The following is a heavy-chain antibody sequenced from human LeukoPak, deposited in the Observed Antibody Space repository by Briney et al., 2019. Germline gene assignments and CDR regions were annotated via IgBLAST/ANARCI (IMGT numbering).Heavy chain of an antibody. Sequence: GGSLRLSCAASGFTFDDYGMSWVRQAPGKGLGWVSGINWNGGSTGYADSVKGRFTISRDNAKNSLYLEMNSLRAEDTALYHCARGGEPYYFDYWGQGTLVTVSS. D-gene: IGHD3-10*01. V-gene: IGHV3-20*01. CDR1: GFTFDDYG. CDR2: INWNGGST. J-gene: IGHJ4*02. CDR3: ARGGEPYYFDY.